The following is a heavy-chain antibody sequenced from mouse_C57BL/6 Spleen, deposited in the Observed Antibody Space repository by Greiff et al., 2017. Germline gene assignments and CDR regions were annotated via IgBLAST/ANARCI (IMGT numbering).Heavy chain of an antibody. V-gene: IGHV1-66*01. CDR3: ARSSDPYYAMDY. Sequence: VQLQQSGPELVKPGASVKISCKASGYSFTSYYIDWVKQRPGQGLEWIGWIYPGGGNTTYNEKFKGKATLTADKSSSTAYMQLSSLTSEDSAVYYYARSSDPYYAMDYWGQGTSVTVSS. D-gene: IGHD1-3*01. J-gene: IGHJ4*01. CDR1: GYSFTSYY. CDR2: IYPGGGNT.